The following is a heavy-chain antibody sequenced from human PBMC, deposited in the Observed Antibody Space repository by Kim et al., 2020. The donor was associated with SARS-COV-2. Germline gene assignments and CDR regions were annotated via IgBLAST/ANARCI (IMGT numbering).Heavy chain of an antibody. CDR2: INVGVGNT. D-gene: IGHD6-6*01. CDR3: ARPTRRILASYDSFDI. CDR1: GYSFTTYA. J-gene: IGHJ3*02. Sequence: ASVKVSCKASGYSFTTYAMHWVRQAPGQRLEWMGWINVGVGNTKYSQKFQGRVTISRDTSASTAYMELSSLTSEDTAVYFCARPTRRILASYDSFDIWGQGTMVTVSS. V-gene: IGHV1-3*01.